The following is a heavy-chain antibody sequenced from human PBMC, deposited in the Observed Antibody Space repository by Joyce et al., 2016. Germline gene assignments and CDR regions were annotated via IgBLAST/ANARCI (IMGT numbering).Heavy chain of an antibody. CDR3: ARDYYDSSGYYNYFFDY. V-gene: IGHV1-69*01. CDR1: GGTFSSDG. J-gene: IGHJ4*02. Sequence: QVQLVQSGAEVEKPGSSVKVSCKASGGTFSSDGISWVRQAPGQGLEWMGGIIPICGTAKFAKKFQGRVTITADESTSTAYMELSSLTSEDTAVYYCARDYYDSSGYYNYFFDYWGQGTLVTVSS. D-gene: IGHD3-22*01. CDR2: IIPICGTA.